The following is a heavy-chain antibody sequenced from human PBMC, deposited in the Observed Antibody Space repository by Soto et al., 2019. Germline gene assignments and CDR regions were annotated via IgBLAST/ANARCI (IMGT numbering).Heavy chain of an antibody. CDR1: GGSISSSRSY. CDR3: AREPTTADSDMWFDA. J-gene: IGHJ5*02. V-gene: IGHV4-39*02. D-gene: IGHD1-26*01. Sequence: QLQLQESGPGLVKASETLSLTCNVSGGSISSSRSYWAWIRQPPGKGLEWIANIFYSGSTYYNPSLASRFTVSVDTSKPQCSLKLSSVTGADTAVYYSAREPTTADSDMWFDAWGQGTLVTVAS. CDR2: IFYSGST.